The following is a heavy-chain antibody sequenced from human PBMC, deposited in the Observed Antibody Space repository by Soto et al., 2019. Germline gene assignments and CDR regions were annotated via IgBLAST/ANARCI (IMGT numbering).Heavy chain of an antibody. J-gene: IGHJ4*02. V-gene: IGHV3-23*01. CDR2: IVGDGTP. CDR3: AKDRIPDGRWNFDF. CDR1: GFSLSTYT. Sequence: GGSLRLSCTASGFSLSTYTTNWVRQAPGGGLEWVAGIVGDGTPHYADSLKGRVTISKDISKSTLYLQMNSLRVEDTAVYYCAKDRIPDGRWNFDFWGLGTLVTVSS. D-gene: IGHD5-18*01.